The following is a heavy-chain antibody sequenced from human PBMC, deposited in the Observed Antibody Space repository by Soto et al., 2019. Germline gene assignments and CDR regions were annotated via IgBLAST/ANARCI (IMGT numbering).Heavy chain of an antibody. D-gene: IGHD5-18*01. CDR1: GYTFTSYG. CDR3: GRDINVDTAAAGPTY. J-gene: IGHJ4*02. CDR2: ISAYNGNT. V-gene: IGHV1-18*01. Sequence: ASVKVSCKASGYTFTSYGISWVRQAPGQGLEWMGWISAYNGNTNYAQKLQGRVTMTTDTSTSTAYMELRSLRSDDTAVYFCGRDINVDTAAAGPTYWGQGTLVTVSS.